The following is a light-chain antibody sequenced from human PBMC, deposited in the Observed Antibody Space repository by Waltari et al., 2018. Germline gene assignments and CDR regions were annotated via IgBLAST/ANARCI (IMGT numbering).Light chain of an antibody. J-gene: IGKJ3*01. V-gene: IGKV1-39*01. CDR3: QQSYSTPPGT. CDR2: AAS. Sequence: DIQMTQSPSSLSASVGDRVTITCRASQSISSYLNWYQQKPGKAPKLLIYAASRLQSGVPSRFSGSGSGTDFTLTISSLQPEDFATYYCQQSYSTPPGTFGPGTKVDIK. CDR1: QSISSY.